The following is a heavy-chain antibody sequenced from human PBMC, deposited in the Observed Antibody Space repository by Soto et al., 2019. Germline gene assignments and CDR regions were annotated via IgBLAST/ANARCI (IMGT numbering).Heavy chain of an antibody. CDR2: MNPNSGNT. CDR3: ARDQGIMIFGVDLARHRSAFDI. Sequence: GASVKVSCKASGYTFTIYDINWVRQATGQGLEWMGWMNPNSGNTGYAQKFRGRVTMTRNTSISTAYMELSSLRSEDTAMYYCARDQGIMIFGVDLARHRSAFDIWGQGTMVTGSS. V-gene: IGHV1-8*01. J-gene: IGHJ3*02. CDR1: GYTFTIYD. D-gene: IGHD3-3*01.